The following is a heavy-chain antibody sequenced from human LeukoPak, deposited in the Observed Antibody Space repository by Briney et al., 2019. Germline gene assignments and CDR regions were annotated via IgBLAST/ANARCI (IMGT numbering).Heavy chain of an antibody. CDR3: ARDHVGYYYYGMDV. CDR2: IYYSGST. Sequence: PSQTLSLTCTVSGGSISSGGYYWSWICQHPGKGLEWIGYIYYSGSTYYNPSLKSRVTISVDTSKNQFSLKLSSVTAADTAVYYCARDHVGYYYYGMDVWGQGTTVTVSS. J-gene: IGHJ6*02. V-gene: IGHV4-30-4*08. D-gene: IGHD1-26*01. CDR1: GGSISSGGYY.